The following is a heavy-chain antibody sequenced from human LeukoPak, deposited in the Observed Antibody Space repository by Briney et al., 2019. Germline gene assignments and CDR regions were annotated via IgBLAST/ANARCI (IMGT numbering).Heavy chain of an antibody. D-gene: IGHD6-19*01. CDR2: INHSGST. CDR3: ARHFRPGWSLPPYFDY. V-gene: IGHV4-34*01. Sequence: SETLSLTCAVYGGSFSGYYWSWIRQPPGKGLEWIGEINHSGSTSYNPSLKSRVTISVDTSKNQFSLKLSSVTAADTAVYYCARHFRPGWSLPPYFDYWGQGTLVTVSS. J-gene: IGHJ4*02. CDR1: GGSFSGYY.